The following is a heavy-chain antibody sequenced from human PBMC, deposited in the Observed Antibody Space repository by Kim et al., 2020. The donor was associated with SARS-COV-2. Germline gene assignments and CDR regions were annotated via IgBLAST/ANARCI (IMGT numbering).Heavy chain of an antibody. CDR2: ISGDGGST. CDR3: AKDSASYDVWSGCYFPGYYYFYYYGKDV. J-gene: IGHJ6*04. Sequence: GGSLRLSCAASGFTFDDYAMHWVRQAPGKGLEWVSLISGDGGSTYYADSVKGRFTISRDNSKNSLYLQMNSLRTEDTALYYCAKDSASYDVWSGCYFPGYYYFYYYGKDVWRIGTAVTVSS. V-gene: IGHV3-43*02. CDR1: GFTFDDYA. D-gene: IGHD3-3*01.